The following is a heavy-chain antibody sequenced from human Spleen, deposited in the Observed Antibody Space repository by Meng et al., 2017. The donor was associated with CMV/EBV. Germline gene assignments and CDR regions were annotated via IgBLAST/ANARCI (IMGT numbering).Heavy chain of an antibody. D-gene: IGHD6-6*01. J-gene: IGHJ4*02. Sequence: GESLKISCAASGFTFSSYWMHWVRQAPGKGLVWVSRINSDGSSTSYADSVKGRFTISRDNSKNTLYLQMSSVRAEDTAVYYCARLDYGTSSHFDSWGQGTLVTVS. CDR1: GFTFSSYW. CDR2: INSDGSST. CDR3: ARLDYGTSSHFDS. V-gene: IGHV3-74*01.